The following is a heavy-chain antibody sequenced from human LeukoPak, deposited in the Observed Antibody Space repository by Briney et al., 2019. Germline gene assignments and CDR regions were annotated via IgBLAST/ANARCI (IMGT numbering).Heavy chain of an antibody. D-gene: IGHD6-13*01. CDR2: ITGSSTTI. CDR1: GFTFRHYN. J-gene: IGHJ5*01. V-gene: IGHV3-48*01. Sequence: HPGGSLRLSCAASGFTFRHYNMNWVRQAPGKGLEWVSYITGSSTTIYYADSVKGRFTISRDNAKNSLYLQMNSLRAEDTAVYYCAREPTYTSSWYTTCDSWGQGTLVTVSS. CDR3: AREPTYTSSWYTTCDS.